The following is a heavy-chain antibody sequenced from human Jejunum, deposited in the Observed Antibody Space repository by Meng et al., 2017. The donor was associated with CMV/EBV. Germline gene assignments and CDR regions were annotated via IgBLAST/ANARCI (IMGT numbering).Heavy chain of an antibody. CDR2: IKDDGSEK. CDR1: GFNFSSYG. Sequence: EVRRVESGGGLVQPGGSLGLSWAASGFNFSSYGMSWVRQSPGKGLEWVANIKDDGSEKYYVDSVKGRFTISRDNAKNSLYLQRNSLRADDTAVYYCGRDAIDYWGQGTLVTVSS. CDR3: GRDAIDY. J-gene: IGHJ4*02. V-gene: IGHV3-7*04.